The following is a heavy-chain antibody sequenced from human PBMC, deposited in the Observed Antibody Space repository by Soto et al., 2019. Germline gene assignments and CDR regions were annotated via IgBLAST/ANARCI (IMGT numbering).Heavy chain of an antibody. J-gene: IGHJ5*02. CDR1: GYTFTNYW. CDR2: IYPGDSDT. Sequence: GESLKISCKGSGYTFTNYWIAWVRQMPGKGLEWMGIIYPGDSDTRYSPSFQGQVTISADKSISTAYLQWSSLKASDTAIYYCARRALSGGSFVWFDPWGQGTLVTVSS. CDR3: ARRALSGGSFVWFDP. V-gene: IGHV5-51*01. D-gene: IGHD2-15*01.